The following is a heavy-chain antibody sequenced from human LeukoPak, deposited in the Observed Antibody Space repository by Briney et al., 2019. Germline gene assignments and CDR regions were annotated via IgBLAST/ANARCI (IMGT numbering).Heavy chain of an antibody. V-gene: IGHV4-4*07. CDR2: IYTSGST. Sequence: SETLSLTCTVSGGSISSYYWSWIRQPAGKGLEWIGRIYTSGSTNYNPSLKSRVTMSVDTSKNQFSLKLSSVTAADTAVYYCAKTTAGNSSGRNPGWPVDYWGQGTLVTVSS. CDR1: GGSISSYY. J-gene: IGHJ4*02. CDR3: AKTTAGNSSGRNPGWPVDY. D-gene: IGHD6-19*01.